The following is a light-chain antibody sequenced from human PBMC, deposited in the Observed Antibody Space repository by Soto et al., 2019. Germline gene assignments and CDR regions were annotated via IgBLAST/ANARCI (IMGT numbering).Light chain of an antibody. J-gene: IGLJ2*01. Sequence: QSVLTQPASVSGSPGQSITISCTGTSRDVGTYTLVSWYQHYPGKAPKLIIYEGSKRPSGVSNRFSASKTGRTASLTISGLQPEDEADYYCCSYAGSSSVVFGRGTQLTVL. CDR3: CSYAGSSSVV. CDR2: EGS. V-gene: IGLV2-23*01. CDR1: SRDVGTYTL.